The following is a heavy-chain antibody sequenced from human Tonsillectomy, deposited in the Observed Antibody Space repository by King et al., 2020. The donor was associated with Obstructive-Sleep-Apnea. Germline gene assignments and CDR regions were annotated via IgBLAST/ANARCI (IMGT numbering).Heavy chain of an antibody. CDR1: GYSFTSYW. Sequence: EVQLVQSGAEVKKPGESLKISCKGSGYSFTSYWIGWVRQMPGKGLEWMGIIYPGDSDTRYSPSFQGQVTISADKSLTTAYLQWSSLEASDTAMYYCARFGEVGGTTGDAFDIWGQGTMVTVSS. D-gene: IGHD1-26*01. V-gene: IGHV5-51*01. CDR3: ARFGEVGGTTGDAFDI. CDR2: IYPGDSDT. J-gene: IGHJ3*02.